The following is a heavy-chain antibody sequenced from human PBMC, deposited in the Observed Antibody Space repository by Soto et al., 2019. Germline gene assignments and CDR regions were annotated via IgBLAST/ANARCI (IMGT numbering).Heavy chain of an antibody. CDR3: ARVYCSGGSCYSYYYYYYGMDV. CDR1: GFTFSSYS. D-gene: IGHD2-15*01. Sequence: GGSLRLSCAASGFTFSSYSMNWVRQAPGKGLEWVSSISSSSYIYYADSVKGRFTISRDNAKNSLYLQMNSLRAEDTAVYYCARVYCSGGSCYSYYYYYYGMDVWGQGTTVTVSS. CDR2: ISSSSYI. J-gene: IGHJ6*02. V-gene: IGHV3-21*01.